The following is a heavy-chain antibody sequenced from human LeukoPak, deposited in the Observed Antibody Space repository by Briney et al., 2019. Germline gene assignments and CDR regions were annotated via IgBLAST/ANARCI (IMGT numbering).Heavy chain of an antibody. D-gene: IGHD2-2*01. Sequence: GASLRLSCAASGFTFDVFGMRWVRQAPGKGLEWVSFVSGDGGGTDYADSVKGRFTISRDNSKNSLYLQMNSLTADDTAFYFCARDRMSRAPTYFHHWGQGTLVTVSA. CDR2: VSGDGGGT. CDR1: GFTFDVFG. V-gene: IGHV3-43*02. CDR3: ARDRMSRAPTYFHH. J-gene: IGHJ1*01.